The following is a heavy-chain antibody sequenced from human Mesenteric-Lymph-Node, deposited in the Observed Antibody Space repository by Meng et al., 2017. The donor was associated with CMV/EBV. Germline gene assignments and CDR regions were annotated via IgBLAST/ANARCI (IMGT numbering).Heavy chain of an antibody. J-gene: IGHJ4*02. CDR2: IHHNRTT. CDR1: AGSFGRGGYT. CDR3: ARQLNDFWSGYPLDS. D-gene: IGHD3-3*01. V-gene: IGHV4-31*02. Sequence: AGSFGRGGYTWRCVRQFPGRCLGWIPYIHHNRTTNHSQSLKSRVSLSADTSANPFSLRLSSVTTADTAVYYCARQLNDFWSGYPLDSWGRGTLVTVSS.